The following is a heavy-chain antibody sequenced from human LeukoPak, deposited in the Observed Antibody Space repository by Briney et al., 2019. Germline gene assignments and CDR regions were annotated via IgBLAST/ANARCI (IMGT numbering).Heavy chain of an antibody. J-gene: IGHJ6*03. D-gene: IGHD1-26*01. CDR3: ARDSDKYSGSRYYYYYYMDV. CDR1: GFSFSNFW. V-gene: IGHV3-30*02. CDR2: IRYDGSNK. Sequence: GPLRLSCAVSGFSFSNFWMSWVRQAPGKGLEWVAFIRYDGSNKYYTDSVKGRFTISRDDSKSTLYLQMNSLRAEDTAVYFCARDSDKYSGSRYYYYYYMDVWGKGTTVTVSS.